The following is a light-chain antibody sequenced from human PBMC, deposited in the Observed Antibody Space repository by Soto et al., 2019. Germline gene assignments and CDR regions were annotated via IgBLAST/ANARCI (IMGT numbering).Light chain of an antibody. J-gene: IGKJ3*01. CDR3: QQYGISPGFT. Sequence: EVVLTQSPGTLSLSPGERATLSCRASQSINNNFLAWYQQKPGQAPRLLIYGASSRATGSPDRFTGSGSGTDFTLTISRLEPEDFAVYYCQQYGISPGFTFGPGTKVDIK. CDR2: GAS. V-gene: IGKV3-20*01. CDR1: QSINNNF.